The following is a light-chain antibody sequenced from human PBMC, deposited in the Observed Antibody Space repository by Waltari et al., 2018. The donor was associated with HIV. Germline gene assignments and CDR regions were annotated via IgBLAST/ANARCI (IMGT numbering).Light chain of an antibody. CDR3: SSFSLTSTLV. J-gene: IGLJ1*01. Sequence: QSALTQPASVSGSPGQSITISCTGTRSDIGDYNFVAWYQQHPDSAPKLIIYDVSDRPSGVSIRFSASKSGNTASLTISGLQAEDEADYYCSSFSLTSTLVFGTGTKVTVL. CDR1: RSDIGDYNF. CDR2: DVS. V-gene: IGLV2-14*03.